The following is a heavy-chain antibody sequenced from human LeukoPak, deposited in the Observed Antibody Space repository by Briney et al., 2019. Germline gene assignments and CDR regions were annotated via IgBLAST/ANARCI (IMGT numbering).Heavy chain of an antibody. J-gene: IGHJ4*02. V-gene: IGHV4-38-2*01. CDR1: GYSISSGYY. CDR2: IYHSGST. CDR3: ARHPLNLYFDY. Sequence: PSETLSLTCAVPGYSISSGYYCGWIRQPPGKGLEWIGSIYHSGSTYYNPSLKSRVTISVDTSKNQFSLKLSSVTAADTAVYYCARHPLNLYFDYWGQGTLVTVSS.